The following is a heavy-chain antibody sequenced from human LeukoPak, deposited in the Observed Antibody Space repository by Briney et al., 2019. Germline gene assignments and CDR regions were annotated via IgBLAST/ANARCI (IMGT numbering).Heavy chain of an antibody. CDR3: ATLIAVAGTGDY. Sequence: SVKVSCKASGGTFSSYAISWVRQAPGQGLEWMGRIIPILGIANYAQKFQGRVTITADKSTSTAYMELSSPRSEDTAVYYCATLIAVAGTGDYWGQGTLVTVSS. CDR2: IIPILGIA. J-gene: IGHJ4*02. CDR1: GGTFSSYA. V-gene: IGHV1-69*04. D-gene: IGHD6-19*01.